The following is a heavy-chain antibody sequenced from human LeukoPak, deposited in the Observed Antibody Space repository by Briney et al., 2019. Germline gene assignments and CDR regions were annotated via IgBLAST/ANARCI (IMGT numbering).Heavy chain of an antibody. Sequence: SETLSLTCTVSGRSISSYYWSWIRQPPGKGLEWIGYIYYSGSTNYNPSLKSRVTISVDTSKNQFSLKLSSVTAADTAVYYCARIAAAGTLVDYWGQGTLVTVSS. D-gene: IGHD6-13*01. CDR2: IYYSGST. CDR1: GRSISSYY. CDR3: ARIAAAGTLVDY. V-gene: IGHV4-59*01. J-gene: IGHJ4*02.